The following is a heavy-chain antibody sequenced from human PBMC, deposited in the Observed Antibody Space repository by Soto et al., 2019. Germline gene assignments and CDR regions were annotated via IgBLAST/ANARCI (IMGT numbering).Heavy chain of an antibody. CDR1: GGSISSGGYY. D-gene: IGHD3-10*01. J-gene: IGHJ6*02. V-gene: IGHV4-31*03. Sequence: SETLSLTCTVSGGSISSGGYYWSWIRQHPGKGLEWIGYIYYSGSTYYNPSLKSRVTISVDTSKNQFSLKLSSVTAADTAVYYCARVVLTDYGSGSYYNDYYYYGMDVWGQGTTVTVSS. CDR2: IYYSGST. CDR3: ARVVLTDYGSGSYYNDYYYYGMDV.